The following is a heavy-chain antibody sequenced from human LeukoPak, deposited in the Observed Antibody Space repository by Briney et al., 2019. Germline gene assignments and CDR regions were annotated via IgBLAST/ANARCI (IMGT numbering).Heavy chain of an antibody. Sequence: PGGSLRLSCAASGFTFSSYSMNWVRQTPGKGLYWVSYISGSSSNIYYADSVKGRFTISRDNAKNSLFLQMNSLRAEDTAVYYCAKDIVVVTAARGSLGPIDNWGQGTLVTVSS. J-gene: IGHJ4*02. CDR2: ISGSSSNI. CDR1: GFTFSSYS. V-gene: IGHV3-48*04. D-gene: IGHD2-2*01. CDR3: AKDIVVVTAARGSLGPIDN.